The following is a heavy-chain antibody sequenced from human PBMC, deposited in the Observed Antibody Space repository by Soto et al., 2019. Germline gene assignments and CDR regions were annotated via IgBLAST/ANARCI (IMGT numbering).Heavy chain of an antibody. CDR2: IDWDDDK. V-gene: IGHV2-70*11. J-gene: IGHJ4*02. CDR1: GFSLSTSGMC. Sequence: GPTLVNPTQTLTLTCTFSGFSLSTSGMCVSWIRQPPGKALEWLARIDWDDDKYYSTSLKTRLTISKDTSKNQVVLTMTNMDPVDTATYYCARINSPLATLDYWGRGTLVTVSS. CDR3: ARINSPLATLDY. D-gene: IGHD1-26*01.